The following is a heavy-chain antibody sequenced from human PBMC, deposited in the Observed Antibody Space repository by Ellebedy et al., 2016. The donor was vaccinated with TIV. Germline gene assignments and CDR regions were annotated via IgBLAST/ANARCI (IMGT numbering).Heavy chain of an antibody. J-gene: IGHJ4*02. CDR1: GGSISSSSYY. Sequence: MPSETLSLTCTVSGGSISSSSYYWGWIRQPPGKGLEWIGSIYSSGTTYYSPSLKSRVPISVDTSKNQFSLNLNSVTAADTAVYYCARVLRGGRAGDYFDYWGQGTLVTVSS. CDR2: IYSSGTT. CDR3: ARVLRGGRAGDYFDY. V-gene: IGHV4-39*07. D-gene: IGHD1-1*01.